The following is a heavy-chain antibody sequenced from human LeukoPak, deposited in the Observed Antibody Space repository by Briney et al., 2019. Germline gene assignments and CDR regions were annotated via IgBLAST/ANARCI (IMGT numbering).Heavy chain of an antibody. V-gene: IGHV1-18*01. D-gene: IGHD6-6*01. Sequence: ASVKVSCKASGHTFTSYGISWVRQAPGQGLEWMGWISAYNGNTNYAQKLQGRVTMTEDTSTDTAYMELSSLRSEDTAVYYCATKYSSSAPFDPWGQGTLATVSS. CDR2: ISAYNGNT. CDR1: GHTFTSYG. CDR3: ATKYSSSAPFDP. J-gene: IGHJ5*02.